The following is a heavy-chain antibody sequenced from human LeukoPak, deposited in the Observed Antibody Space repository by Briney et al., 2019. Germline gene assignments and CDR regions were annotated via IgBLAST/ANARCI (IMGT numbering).Heavy chain of an antibody. CDR3: ARGDSSFCYYYYYMDV. D-gene: IGHD6-13*01. Sequence: GGSLRLSCAVSGFTFSNYAMSWVRQAPGRGLEWLSSISGSGGNTYYADSVKGRFTISRDNSKNTLYLQMNSLRAEDTAVYYCARGDSSFCYYYYYMDVWGKGTTVTVSS. V-gene: IGHV3-23*01. J-gene: IGHJ6*03. CDR1: GFTFSNYA. CDR2: ISGSGGNT.